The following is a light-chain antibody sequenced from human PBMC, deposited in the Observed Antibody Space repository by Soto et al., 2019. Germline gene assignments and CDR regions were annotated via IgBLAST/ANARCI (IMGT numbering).Light chain of an antibody. CDR3: QQYNIWPWT. J-gene: IGKJ1*01. CDR2: GAS. Sequence: EIVMTQSPATLSMSPGQRVTLSCRASQSVSSNLAWNQQKPGQAPRLLIYGASTRATGIPDRFSGSGSGTEFTLTISSLQSEDFAVYCCQQYNIWPWTFGQGTKVEIK. CDR1: QSVSSN. V-gene: IGKV3-15*01.